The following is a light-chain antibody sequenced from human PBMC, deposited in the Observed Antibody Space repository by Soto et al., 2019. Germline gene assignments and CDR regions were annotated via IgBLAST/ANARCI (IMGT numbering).Light chain of an antibody. V-gene: IGKV1-9*01. Sequence: DIQLTQSPSFLSASVGDRVTITCRASQGISSYLAWYQQKPGKAPKLLIYAASTLQSGVPSRFXXXXXXXXXXLTIXSLQPEDFATYYCQQLNSYPLTFGGGTKVEIK. CDR1: QGISSY. CDR2: AAS. J-gene: IGKJ4*01. CDR3: QQLNSYPLT.